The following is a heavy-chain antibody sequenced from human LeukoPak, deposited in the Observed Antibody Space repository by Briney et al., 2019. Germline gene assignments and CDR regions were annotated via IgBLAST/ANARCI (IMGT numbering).Heavy chain of an antibody. V-gene: IGHV3-48*01. Sequence: GGSLKLSCAASGFTFSNYAMNWVRQPPGKGPEWVSYISSSSSIMDYADSVKGRFTISRDNAKNSLYLQMNSLRAEDTAVYYCARARGYSYGYSDYWGQGTLVTVSS. D-gene: IGHD5-18*01. CDR1: GFTFSNYA. CDR2: ISSSSSIM. CDR3: ARARGYSYGYSDY. J-gene: IGHJ4*02.